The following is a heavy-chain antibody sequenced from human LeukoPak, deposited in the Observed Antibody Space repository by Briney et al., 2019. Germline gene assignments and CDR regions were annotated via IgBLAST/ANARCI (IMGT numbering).Heavy chain of an antibody. J-gene: IGHJ2*01. CDR3: ARDLGFGEFTPDWYFDL. D-gene: IGHD3-10*01. CDR1: GFTFSSYW. V-gene: IGHV3-7*01. Sequence: PGGSLRLSCAASGFTFSSYWMSWVRQAPGRGLEWVANIKQDGSEKYYVDSVKGRFTISRDNAKNSLYLQMNSLRAEDTAVYYCARDLGFGEFTPDWYFDLWGRGTLVTVSS. CDR2: IKQDGSEK.